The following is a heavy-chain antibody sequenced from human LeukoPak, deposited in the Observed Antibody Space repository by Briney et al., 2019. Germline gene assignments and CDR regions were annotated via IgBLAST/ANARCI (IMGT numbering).Heavy chain of an antibody. V-gene: IGHV4-59*01. CDR1: GGSISSYY. Sequence: SETLSLTCTVSGGSISSYYWSWIRQPPGKGLEWIGYIYYSGSTNYNPSLKSRVTISVDTSKNQFSLKLSSVTAADTAVYYCARVPRGGDRFDPWGQGTLVTVSS. CDR2: IYYSGST. J-gene: IGHJ5*02. CDR3: ARVPRGGDRFDP. D-gene: IGHD3-16*01.